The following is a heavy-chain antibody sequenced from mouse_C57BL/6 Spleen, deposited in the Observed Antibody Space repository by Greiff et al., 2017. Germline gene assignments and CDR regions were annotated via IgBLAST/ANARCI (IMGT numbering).Heavy chain of an antibody. Sequence: QVQLQQSGAELVRPGTSVKVSCKASGYAFTNYLIEWVKQRPGQGLEWIGVINPGGGGTNYNEKFKGKATLTADKSSSTAYMQLSSLTSEDSAVYFCAREVTAPYYAMDYWGQGTSVTVSS. V-gene: IGHV1-54*01. CDR1: GYAFTNYL. CDR2: INPGGGGT. J-gene: IGHJ4*01. CDR3: AREVTAPYYAMDY. D-gene: IGHD2-2*01.